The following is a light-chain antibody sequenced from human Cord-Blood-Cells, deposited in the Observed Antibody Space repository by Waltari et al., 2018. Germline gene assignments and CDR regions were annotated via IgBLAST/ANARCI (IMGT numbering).Light chain of an antibody. J-gene: IGKJ2*01. Sequence: SLAVPLGERATINCKSSQSVLYSSNNKNYLAWYQQKPGQPPKLLIYWASTREAGVPDRFSGSGSGTDFTLTISSLQAEDVAVYYCQQYYSTPYTFGQGTKLEIK. CDR1: QSVLYSSNNKNY. CDR3: QQYYSTPYT. V-gene: IGKV4-1*01. CDR2: WAS.